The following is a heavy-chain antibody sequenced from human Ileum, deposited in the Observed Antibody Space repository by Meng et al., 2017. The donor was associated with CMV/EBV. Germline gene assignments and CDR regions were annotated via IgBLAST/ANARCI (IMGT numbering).Heavy chain of an antibody. CDR3: AREGYSYGSKSYFDY. D-gene: IGHD5-18*01. CDR2: ISGSGNNI. V-gene: IGHV3-48*03. J-gene: IGHJ4*02. Sequence: GGSLRLSCAASGFTFSTYEMNWVRQAPGKGLEWVSHISGSGNNIYYADSAEGRFTISRDNAKNSMYLQMNSMRAEDKSVYYCAREGYSYGSKSYFDYWGQGTLVTVSA. CDR1: GFTFSTYE.